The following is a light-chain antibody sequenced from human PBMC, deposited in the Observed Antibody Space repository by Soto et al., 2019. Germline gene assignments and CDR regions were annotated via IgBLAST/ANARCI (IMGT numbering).Light chain of an antibody. J-gene: IGLJ3*02. Sequence: QSVLTQSSSASASLGSSVKVTCTLSSGHSSNTIAWHQQQPGKAPRYLMKLEGSGSQNRGSGVPDRFSGSSSGADRYLTISNLQSEDEADYYCETWDINTRVFGGGTQLTVL. CDR2: LEGSGSQ. V-gene: IGLV4-60*03. CDR1: SGHSSNT. CDR3: ETWDINTRV.